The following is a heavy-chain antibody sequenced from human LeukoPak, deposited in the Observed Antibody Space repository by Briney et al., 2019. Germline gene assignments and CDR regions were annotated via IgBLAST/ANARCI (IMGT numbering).Heavy chain of an antibody. CDR1: GFTFSSYA. D-gene: IGHD3-22*01. J-gene: IGHJ4*02. Sequence: PGGSLRLSCAASGFTFSSYAMSWVRQAPGKGLEWVSAISSSDGSTYYADSVKGRFTISRDNFKNTLYLQMNSLRPEDTAVYYCAKVVYYYDTSGYPPYYFDYWGQGTLVTVSS. CDR2: ISSSDGST. CDR3: AKVVYYYDTSGYPPYYFDY. V-gene: IGHV3-23*01.